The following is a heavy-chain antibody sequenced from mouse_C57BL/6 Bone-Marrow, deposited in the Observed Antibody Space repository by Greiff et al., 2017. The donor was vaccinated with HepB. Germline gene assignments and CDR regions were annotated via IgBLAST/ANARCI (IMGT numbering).Heavy chain of an antibody. CDR1: GYSITSGYY. CDR3: ARDRGGYDGFAY. J-gene: IGHJ3*01. D-gene: IGHD2-2*01. CDR2: ISYDGSN. V-gene: IGHV3-6*01. Sequence: ESGPGLVKPSQSLSLTCSVTGYSITSGYYWNWIRQFPGNKLEWMGYISYDGSNNYNPSLKNRIPITRDTSKNQFFLKLNSVTTEDTATYYCARDRGGYDGFAYWGQGTLVTVSA.